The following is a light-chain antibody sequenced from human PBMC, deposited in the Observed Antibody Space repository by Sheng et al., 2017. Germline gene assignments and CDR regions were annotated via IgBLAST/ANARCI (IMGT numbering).Light chain of an antibody. CDR1: QSVSSSY. J-gene: IGKJ1*01. CDR2: DAS. Sequence: EIVLTQSPGTLSLSPGERATLSCRASQSVSSSYLAWYQQKPGQAPRLLIFDASNRASGIPARFSGSGYGTHFTLTISSLQSEDFAVYYCQQYNNWPSWTFGRRDRRWK. V-gene: IGKV3-20*01. CDR3: QQYNNWPSWT.